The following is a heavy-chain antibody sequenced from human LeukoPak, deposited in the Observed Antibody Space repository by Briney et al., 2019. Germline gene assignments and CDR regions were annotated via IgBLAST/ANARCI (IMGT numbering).Heavy chain of an antibody. D-gene: IGHD3-22*01. CDR1: GFTFSSYA. Sequence: GRSLRLSCAASGFTFSSYAMHWVRQAPGKGLEWVAVISYDGSNKYYADSVKGRFTISRDNSKNTLYLQMNSLRAEDTAVYYCARDKNGYYDSSGYYYGRYYFDYWGQGTLVTVSS. CDR3: ARDKNGYYDSSGYYYGRYYFDY. J-gene: IGHJ4*02. CDR2: ISYDGSNK. V-gene: IGHV3-30-3*01.